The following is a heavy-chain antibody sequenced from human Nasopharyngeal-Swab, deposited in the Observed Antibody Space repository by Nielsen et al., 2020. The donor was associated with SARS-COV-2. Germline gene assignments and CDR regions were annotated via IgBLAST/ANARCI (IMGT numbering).Heavy chain of an antibody. Sequence: SETLSLTCTVSGGSISSYYWSWIRQPPGKGLEWIGYIYYSGSTNYNPSLKSRVTISVDTSKNQFSLKLSSVTAADTAVYYCARGTTIFGVVITPFDYWGQGTLVTVSS. V-gene: IGHV4-59*13. CDR1: GGSISSYY. J-gene: IGHJ4*02. D-gene: IGHD3-3*01. CDR2: IYYSGST. CDR3: ARGTTIFGVVITPFDY.